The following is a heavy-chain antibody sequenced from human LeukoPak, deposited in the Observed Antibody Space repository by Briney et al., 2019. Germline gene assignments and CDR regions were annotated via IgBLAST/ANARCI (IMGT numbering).Heavy chain of an antibody. CDR2: ISSSGSSI. D-gene: IGHD6-13*01. Sequence: GGSLRLSCAASGFTFSDDYMSWIRQAPGKGLEWVSYISSSGSSIYYGDSVKGRFTISRDNAKNSLYLQMNSLRADDTAMYYCARLKYTSSWHYFFDDWGQGTLVTVFS. CDR3: ARLKYTSSWHYFFDD. J-gene: IGHJ4*02. V-gene: IGHV3-11*04. CDR1: GFTFSDDY.